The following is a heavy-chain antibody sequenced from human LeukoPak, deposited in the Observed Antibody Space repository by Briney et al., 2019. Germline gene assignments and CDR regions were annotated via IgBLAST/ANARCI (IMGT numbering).Heavy chain of an antibody. CDR3: ARGYNYGTF. CDR1: GFPFSSYW. CDR2: IKQDGSEK. V-gene: IGHV3-7*04. D-gene: IGHD5-18*01. J-gene: IGHJ4*02. Sequence: SGGSLRLSCAASGFPFSSYWMSWVRQAPGKGLEWVANIKQDGSEKYYVDSVEGRFTISRDNAKNSLYLQMNSLRAEDTAVYYCARGYNYGTFWGQGTLVTVSS.